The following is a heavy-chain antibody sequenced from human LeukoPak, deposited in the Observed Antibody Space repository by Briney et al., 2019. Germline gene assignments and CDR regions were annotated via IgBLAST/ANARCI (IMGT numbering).Heavy chain of an antibody. CDR2: INPSGGST. CDR1: GYTFTSYY. D-gene: IGHD2-21*01. Sequence: GASVKVSCKASGYTFTSYYMHWVRQAPGQGLEWMGIINPSGGSTSYAQKFQGRVTTTRDTSTSTVYMELSSLRSEDTAVYYCARAAVGGDCYDYWGQGTLVTVSS. V-gene: IGHV1-46*01. CDR3: ARAAVGGDCYDY. J-gene: IGHJ4*02.